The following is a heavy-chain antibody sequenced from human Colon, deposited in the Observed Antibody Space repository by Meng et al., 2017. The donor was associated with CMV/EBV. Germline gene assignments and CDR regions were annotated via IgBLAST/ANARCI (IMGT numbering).Heavy chain of an antibody. CDR2: VSRSGGST. J-gene: IGHJ3*02. D-gene: IGHD6-19*01. CDR1: GFTFSNHT. CDR3: AREGYSSGWLNAFDI. Sequence: GESLKISCAASGFTFSNHTMSWVRQAPGKGLEWVSVVSRSGGSTYYADSVKGRFTISRDNSKNTLYLQMNSLRAEDTAVYYCAREGYSSGWLNAFDIWGQGTMVTVSS. V-gene: IGHV3-23*01.